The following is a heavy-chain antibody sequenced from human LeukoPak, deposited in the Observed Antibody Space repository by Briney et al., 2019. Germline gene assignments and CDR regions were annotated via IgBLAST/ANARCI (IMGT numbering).Heavy chain of an antibody. CDR3: ARGGGRIPGWYAL. J-gene: IGHJ5*02. D-gene: IGHD3-16*01. CDR1: GFTFSSYS. V-gene: IGHV3-48*02. CDR2: ISSSGSTI. Sequence: GGSLRLSCAASGFTFSSYSMNWVRQAPGKGLEWVSYISSSGSTIDYADSVKGRFTNSRDNAKNSLYLQMNSLRDEHTAVYYCARGGGRIPGWYALWGQGTLVTVSS.